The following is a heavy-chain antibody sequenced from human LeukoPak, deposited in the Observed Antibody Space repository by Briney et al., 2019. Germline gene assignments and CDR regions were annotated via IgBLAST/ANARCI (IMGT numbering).Heavy chain of an antibody. CDR1: GYTFTGYY. CDR2: INPKGGGT. Sequence: GASVKVSCKASGYTFTGYYMHWVRQAPGQGLEWMGWINPKGGGTNYAQKFQGWVTMTRDTSISTAYMELSRLRSDDTAVYYCARALYYYDSSGYLMEYYFDYWGQGTLVTVSS. V-gene: IGHV1-2*04. D-gene: IGHD3-22*01. J-gene: IGHJ4*02. CDR3: ARALYYYDSSGYLMEYYFDY.